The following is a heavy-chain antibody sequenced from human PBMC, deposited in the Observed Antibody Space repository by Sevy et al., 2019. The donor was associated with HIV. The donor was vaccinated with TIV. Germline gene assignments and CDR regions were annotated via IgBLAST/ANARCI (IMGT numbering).Heavy chain of an antibody. D-gene: IGHD3-10*01. V-gene: IGHV3-48*03. CDR1: GFTFSSYE. J-gene: IGHJ3*02. Sequence: GGSLRLSCAASGFTFSSYEMNWVRQAPGKGLEWVSYISSSGSTIYYADSVKGRFTISRDNAKNSLYLQMNSLRAEDTAVYYCARDQVYERITMVRGKLPYDAFDIWGQGTMVTVSS. CDR2: ISSSGSTI. CDR3: ARDQVYERITMVRGKLPYDAFDI.